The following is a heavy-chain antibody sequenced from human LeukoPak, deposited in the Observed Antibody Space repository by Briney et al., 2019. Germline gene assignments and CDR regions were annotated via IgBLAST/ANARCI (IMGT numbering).Heavy chain of an antibody. CDR1: GFAFSSYA. J-gene: IGHJ5*02. CDR2: MSGSGHST. CDR3: AKGGYCRGGSCYSDWFDP. Sequence: PGGSLRLSCAASGFAFSSYAMSWVRQAPGKGLEWVSSMSGSGHSTYYADSVKGRFTISRDNSKNTLYLQMNSLRAEDTAVYYCAKGGYCRGGSCYSDWFDPWGQGTLVTVSS. V-gene: IGHV3-23*01. D-gene: IGHD2-15*01.